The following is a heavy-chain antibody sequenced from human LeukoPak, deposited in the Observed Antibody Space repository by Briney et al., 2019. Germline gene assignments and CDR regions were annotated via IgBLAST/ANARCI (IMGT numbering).Heavy chain of an antibody. CDR3: AKDRSDYCSSTSCYVPLFDY. Sequence: GGSLRLSCAASGFSFSSYGMHWVRQAPGKGLEWVAFIRYDGSDKYYADSVKGRFTISRDNSKNTLYLQMNSLRAEDTAVYYCAKDRSDYCSSTSCYVPLFDYWGQGTLVTVSS. J-gene: IGHJ4*02. D-gene: IGHD2-2*01. V-gene: IGHV3-30*02. CDR1: GFSFSSYG. CDR2: IRYDGSDK.